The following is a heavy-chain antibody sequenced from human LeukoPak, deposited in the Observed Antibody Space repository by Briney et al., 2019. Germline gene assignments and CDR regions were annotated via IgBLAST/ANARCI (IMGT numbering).Heavy chain of an antibody. Sequence: PGGSLRLSCAASGFTFSSYSMSWVRQAPGKGLEWVSAISGSGGSTYYADSVKGRFTISRDNSKNTLYLQMNSLRAEDTAVYYCAKDIGQQLVRRFDYWGQGTLVTVSS. CDR3: AKDIGQQLVRRFDY. D-gene: IGHD6-13*01. CDR2: ISGSGGST. CDR1: GFTFSSYS. V-gene: IGHV3-23*01. J-gene: IGHJ4*02.